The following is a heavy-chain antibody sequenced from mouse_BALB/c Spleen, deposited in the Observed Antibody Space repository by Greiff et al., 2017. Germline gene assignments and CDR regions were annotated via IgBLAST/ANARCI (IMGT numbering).Heavy chain of an antibody. CDR2: IYPGDGDT. Sequence: QVQLQQSGAELARPGASVKLSCKASGYTFTSYWMQWVKQRPGQGLEWIGAIYPGDGDTRYTQKFKGKATLTADKSSSTAYMQLSSLASEDSAVYYCARVGNYDWGQGTTLTVSS. J-gene: IGHJ2*01. D-gene: IGHD2-1*01. V-gene: IGHV1-87*01. CDR1: GYTFTSYW. CDR3: ARVGNYD.